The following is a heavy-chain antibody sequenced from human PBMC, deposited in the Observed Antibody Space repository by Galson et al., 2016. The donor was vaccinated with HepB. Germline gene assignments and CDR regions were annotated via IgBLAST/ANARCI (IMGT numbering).Heavy chain of an antibody. J-gene: IGHJ6*02. D-gene: IGHD5-12*01. CDR1: GDSISSNCW. CDR2: IYHSGST. V-gene: IGHV4-4*02. CDR3: ARDVVATGNYGMDV. Sequence: SETLSLTCAVSGDSISSNCWWSWVRQSPGKGLEWIGEIYHSGSTNYNPSLKSRVNISVDKSKNQFSLKLSFVTAADTAVYYCARDVVATGNYGMDVWGQGTTVTVAS.